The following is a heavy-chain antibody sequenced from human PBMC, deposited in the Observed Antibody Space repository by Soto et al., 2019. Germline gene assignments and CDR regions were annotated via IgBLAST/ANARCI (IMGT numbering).Heavy chain of an antibody. V-gene: IGHV1-18*04. CDR2: ISTSTGNT. J-gene: IGHJ4*02. CDR3: ARSPRVIVAAKGTLDY. Sequence: QVPLVQSGGEVKKPGASVKVSCNASGYTFTTFGITWVRQAPGQGLEWMGWISTSTGNTNYAQKLQGRVTLTTDSSTGTAYMELRSLTSDDTAVYYCARSPRVIVAAKGTLDYWGQGTLVTVSS. D-gene: IGHD5-12*01. CDR1: GYTFTTFG.